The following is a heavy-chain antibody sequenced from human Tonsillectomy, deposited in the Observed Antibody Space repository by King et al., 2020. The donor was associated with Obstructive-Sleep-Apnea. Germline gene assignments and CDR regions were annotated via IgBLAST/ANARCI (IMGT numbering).Heavy chain of an antibody. Sequence: VQLQESGPGLVKPSETLSLTCTVSGASISSYYWSWIRQPPGKGLGWIGYIYYSGSTNYNPSLKSRVTISVDTSKNQFSLKLRSVTAADTAVYYCARRLGSSGWFFFDPWGQGALVTVSS. V-gene: IGHV4-59*08. D-gene: IGHD6-19*01. CDR2: IYYSGST. J-gene: IGHJ5*02. CDR1: GASISSYY. CDR3: ARRLGSSGWFFFDP.